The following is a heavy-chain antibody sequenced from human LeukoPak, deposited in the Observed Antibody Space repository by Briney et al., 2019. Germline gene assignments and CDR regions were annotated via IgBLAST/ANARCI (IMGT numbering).Heavy chain of an antibody. Sequence: ASVKVSCKASGYTFTTYGINWVRQAPGQGLEWMGWISGYSGNTNYAQKVQGRVTMTTDTSTSTAYMELRSLRSDDTAVYYCARGGSLWSPGRQYDYWGQGTLVTVSS. V-gene: IGHV1-18*01. CDR1: GYTFTTYG. CDR2: ISGYSGNT. CDR3: ARGGSLWSPGRQYDY. D-gene: IGHD3-10*01. J-gene: IGHJ4*02.